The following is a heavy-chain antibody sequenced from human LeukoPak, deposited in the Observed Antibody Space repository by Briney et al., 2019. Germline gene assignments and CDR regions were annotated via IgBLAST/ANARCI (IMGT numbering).Heavy chain of an antibody. CDR3: AREQITFGGIIARDWYFDL. D-gene: IGHD3-16*02. CDR1: GFTVSNNY. V-gene: IGHV3-53*01. Sequence: GGSLRLSCPASGFTVSNNYMSWVRQAPGKGLEWVSVIYSGGNPYYADSVKGRFTISRDNSKNTLYLQMNSLRVEDTAVYYCAREQITFGGIIARDWYFDLWGRGTLVTVSS. J-gene: IGHJ2*01. CDR2: IYSGGNP.